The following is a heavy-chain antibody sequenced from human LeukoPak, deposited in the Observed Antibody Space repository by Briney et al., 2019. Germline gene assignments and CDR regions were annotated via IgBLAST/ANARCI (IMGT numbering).Heavy chain of an antibody. Sequence: QPGGSLRLSCAASGLTFSSYGMHWVRQAPGKGLEWVAFIRYDGSNKYYADSVKGRFTISRDNSKNTLYLQMNSLRAEDAAVYYCAKMIVPAAIPAYWGQGTLVTVSS. CDR1: GLTFSSYG. J-gene: IGHJ4*02. D-gene: IGHD2-2*02. CDR3: AKMIVPAAIPAY. V-gene: IGHV3-30*02. CDR2: IRYDGSNK.